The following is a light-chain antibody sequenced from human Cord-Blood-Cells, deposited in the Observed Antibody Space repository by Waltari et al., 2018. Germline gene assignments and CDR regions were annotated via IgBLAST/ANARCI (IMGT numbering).Light chain of an antibody. CDR1: SLRSYY. V-gene: IGLV3-19*01. Sequence: SSEPTQDPAVSVALGQTVRITCQGDSLRSYYASWYQQKSGKAPVLVIYGKNNRPSGIPYRFSGSSSGNTASLTITGAQAEDEADYYCNSRDSSGNHWVFGGGTKLTVL. CDR3: NSRDSSGNHWV. J-gene: IGLJ3*02. CDR2: GKN.